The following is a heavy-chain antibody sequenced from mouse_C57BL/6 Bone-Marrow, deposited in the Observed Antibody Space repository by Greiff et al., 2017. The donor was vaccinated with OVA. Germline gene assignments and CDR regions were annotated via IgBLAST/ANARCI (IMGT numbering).Heavy chain of an antibody. CDR2: INPSTGGT. Sequence: VHVKQSGPELVKPGASVKISCKASGYSFTGYYMNWVKQSPEKSLEWIGEINPSTGGTTYNQKFKAKATLTVDKSSSTAYMQLKSLTSEDSAVYYCARWDWFAYWGQGTLVTVSA. D-gene: IGHD4-1*01. J-gene: IGHJ3*01. CDR1: GYSFTGYY. CDR3: ARWDWFAY. V-gene: IGHV1-42*01.